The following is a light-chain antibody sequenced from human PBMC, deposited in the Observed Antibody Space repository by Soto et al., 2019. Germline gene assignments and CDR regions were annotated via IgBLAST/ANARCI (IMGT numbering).Light chain of an antibody. CDR2: AAS. CDR1: QSISSY. V-gene: IGKV1-39*01. J-gene: IGKJ1*01. CDR3: QQSYSTPRT. Sequence: EIQMTQSPSSRSASVGDRVTITCRPSQSISSYLNWYQQKPGKAPKLLIYAASSLQSGVPSRFSGSGSGTDFTLTISSLQPEDFATYYCQQSYSTPRTFGQGTKVDIK.